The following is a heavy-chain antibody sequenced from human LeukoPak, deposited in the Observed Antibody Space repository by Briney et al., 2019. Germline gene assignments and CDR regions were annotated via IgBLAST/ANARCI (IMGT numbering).Heavy chain of an antibody. V-gene: IGHV5-51*01. J-gene: IGHJ3*02. CDR3: ARRYWVATVTTGATVAFDI. D-gene: IGHD4-17*01. Sequence: GESLKISCKGSGYTFISYWIGWVRQMPGKGLEWMGIIYPGDSDTRYSPSFQGQVTISADKSISTAYLQWSSLKASDTAMYYCARRYWVATVTTGATVAFDIWGQGTMVTVSS. CDR1: GYTFISYW. CDR2: IYPGDSDT.